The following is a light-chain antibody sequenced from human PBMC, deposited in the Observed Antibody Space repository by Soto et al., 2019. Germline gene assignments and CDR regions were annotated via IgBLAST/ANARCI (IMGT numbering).Light chain of an antibody. Sequence: SVLRHPPSVPASPGEPLTTSSTETSRVVGSCDRVSWYQQPQGTAPNLMIYEVSNRPSGVPDGFSGSKSGNTASLTISGLQAEDDADYFCSSSTSSSTYDFGTGSKVNV. CDR2: EVS. V-gene: IGLV2-18*02. CDR3: SSSTSSSTYD. J-gene: IGLJ1*01. CDR1: SRVVGSCDR.